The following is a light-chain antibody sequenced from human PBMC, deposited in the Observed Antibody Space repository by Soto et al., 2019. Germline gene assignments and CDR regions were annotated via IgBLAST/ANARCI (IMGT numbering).Light chain of an antibody. CDR3: QSYDSSLSVLYV. CDR1: SSNIGAGYE. V-gene: IGLV1-40*01. J-gene: IGLJ1*01. Sequence: QSVLTQPPSVSGAPGQRVTISCPGSSSNIGAGYEVHWFQQLPGTAPKLLIYGNTNRPSGVPDRFSGSKSDTSASLAITVLQPEYEADYYCQSYDSSLSVLYVFGTGTNVT. CDR2: GNT.